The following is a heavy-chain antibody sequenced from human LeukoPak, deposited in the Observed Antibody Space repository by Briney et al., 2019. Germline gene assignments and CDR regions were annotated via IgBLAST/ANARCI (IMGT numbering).Heavy chain of an antibody. D-gene: IGHD2-2*01. CDR3: ASPPVRGYYQDY. CDR1: GFTFRSYA. CDR2: IRGSGGST. J-gene: IGHJ4*02. V-gene: IGHV3-23*01. Sequence: GGSLRLSCAASGFTFRSYAMSWVRQAPGKGLEWVSAIRGSGGSTYYADSVKGRFTISRENSKNTLYMQMNSLRDEETGVYYFASPPVRGYYQDYWGQGTLVTVSS.